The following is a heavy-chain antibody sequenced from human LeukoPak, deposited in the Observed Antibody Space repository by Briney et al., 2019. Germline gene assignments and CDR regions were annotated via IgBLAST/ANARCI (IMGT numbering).Heavy chain of an antibody. CDR1: GYRFNSYY. V-gene: IGHV1-46*02. CDR2: IDPSGGST. D-gene: IGHD1-26*01. CDR3: ATEGVGSTSSSSPDY. Sequence: GASVKVSCKASGYRFNSYYMHWVRQAPGQGLEWMGIIDPSGGSTSYAQKFQGRATMTRDTSTSTVYMELSSLISEDTAVYYCATEGVGSTSSSSPDYWGQGTLVTVSS. J-gene: IGHJ4*02.